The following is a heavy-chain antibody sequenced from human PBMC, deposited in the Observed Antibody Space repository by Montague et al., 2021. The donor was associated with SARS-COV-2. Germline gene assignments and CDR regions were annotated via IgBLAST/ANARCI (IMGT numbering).Heavy chain of an antibody. CDR3: ARGVVAAPDTSDY. V-gene: IGHV4-59*13. D-gene: IGHD2-15*01. J-gene: IGHJ4*02. CDR2: IYYSVIT. CDR1: GDSLSGFY. Sequence: SETLSLTCTVSGDSLSGFYWNWIRQPPGKGLEWIGKIYYSVITNYNPSLKSHVTISVDTSKNQFSLKLISVTAADTALYYCARGVVAAPDTSDYWGQGTLVTVSS.